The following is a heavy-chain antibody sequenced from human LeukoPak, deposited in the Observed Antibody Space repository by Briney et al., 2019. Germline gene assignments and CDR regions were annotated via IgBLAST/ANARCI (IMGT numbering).Heavy chain of an antibody. V-gene: IGHV3-23*01. CDR2: ISGSGGST. CDR3: AKVQYYDILTASDC. Sequence: GGSLRLSCAASGFTFSSYGMSWVRQAPGKGLEWVSAISGSGGSTYYADSVKGRFTISRDNSKNTLYLQMNSLRAEDTAVYYCAKVQYYDILTASDCWGQGTLVTVSS. CDR1: GFTFSSYG. D-gene: IGHD3-9*01. J-gene: IGHJ4*02.